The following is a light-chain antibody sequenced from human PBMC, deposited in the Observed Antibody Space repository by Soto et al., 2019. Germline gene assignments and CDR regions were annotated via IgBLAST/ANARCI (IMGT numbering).Light chain of an antibody. CDR2: DVT. J-gene: IGLJ1*01. CDR3: CSYAGSYTYV. V-gene: IGLV2-11*01. Sequence: QSALTQPRSVSGSPGQSVTISCTGTSSDVGDYIYVSWYQQHPGKAPKLMIYDVTKRPSGVPDRFSGSKSGNMASLTISGLQAEDEADYYCCSYAGSYTYVFGTGTKVTVL. CDR1: SSDVGDYIY.